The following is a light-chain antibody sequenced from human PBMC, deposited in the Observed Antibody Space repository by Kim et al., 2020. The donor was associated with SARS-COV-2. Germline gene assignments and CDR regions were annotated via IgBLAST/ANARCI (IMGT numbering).Light chain of an antibody. CDR1: ALPKQY. V-gene: IGLV3-25*03. Sequence: SYELTQPPSVSVSPGQTARITCSGDALPKQYAYWYQQKPGQAPVLVIYKDSERPSGIPERSSGSSSGTTVTLTISGVQAEDEADYYCQSADSSGTNVVFG. J-gene: IGLJ2*01. CDR2: KDS. CDR3: QSADSSGTNVV.